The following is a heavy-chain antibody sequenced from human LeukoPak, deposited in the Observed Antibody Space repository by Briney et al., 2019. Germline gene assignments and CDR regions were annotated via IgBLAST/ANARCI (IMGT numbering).Heavy chain of an antibody. Sequence: SLRLSCAASGFTFRIYWMNWVRQSPGKGPEWVASIKGRRSERYYVDSAKVRFTISRDNAKNSLYLQMNSLRAEDTAVYYCARVGADLRNYYMGVWGKGTAVTVSS. V-gene: IGHV3-7*01. CDR2: IKGRRSER. CDR1: GFTFRIYW. CDR3: ARVGADLRNYYMGV. J-gene: IGHJ6*03.